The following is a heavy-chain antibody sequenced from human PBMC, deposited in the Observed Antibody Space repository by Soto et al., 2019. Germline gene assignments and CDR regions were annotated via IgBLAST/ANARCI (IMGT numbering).Heavy chain of an antibody. CDR2: INHSGST. CDR1: GGSFSGYY. CDR3: ARVTGLHLGELSLSS. V-gene: IGHV4-34*01. Sequence: PSETLSLTCAVYGGSFSGYYWSWIRQPPGKGLEWIGEINHSGSTNYNPSLKSRVTISVDTSKNQFSLKLSSVTAADTAVYYCARVTGLHLGELSLSSWGQGTQVTVSS. J-gene: IGHJ4*02. D-gene: IGHD3-16*02.